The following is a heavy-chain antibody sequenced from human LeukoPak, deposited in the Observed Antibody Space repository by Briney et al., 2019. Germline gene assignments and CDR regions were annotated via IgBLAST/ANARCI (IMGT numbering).Heavy chain of an antibody. CDR1: GGSINTSDYY. V-gene: IGHV4-30-4*08. D-gene: IGHD6-6*01. Sequence: PSQTLSLTCTVSGGSINTSDYYWTWIRQPPGKGLEWIGHIFYSGNTYYNPSLKSRPIISIDTSKNQFSLRLSSVTAADTAVYYCATTARHCSDFWGQGTLVTVSS. J-gene: IGHJ4*02. CDR2: IFYSGNT. CDR3: ATTARHCSDF.